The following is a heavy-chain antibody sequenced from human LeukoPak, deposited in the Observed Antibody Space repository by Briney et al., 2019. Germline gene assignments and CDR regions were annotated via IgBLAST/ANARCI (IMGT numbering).Heavy chain of an antibody. CDR3: ARGGYSSSWYPPPWFDP. V-gene: IGHV3-21*01. J-gene: IGHJ5*02. D-gene: IGHD6-13*01. Sequence: PGGSLRLSSAASGFTFSSYSMNWVRQAPGEGLEWVSSISSSSSYIYYADSVKGRFTISRDNAKNSLYLQMNSLRAEDTAVYYCARGGYSSSWYPPPWFDPWGQGTLVTVSS. CDR2: ISSSSSYI. CDR1: GFTFSSYS.